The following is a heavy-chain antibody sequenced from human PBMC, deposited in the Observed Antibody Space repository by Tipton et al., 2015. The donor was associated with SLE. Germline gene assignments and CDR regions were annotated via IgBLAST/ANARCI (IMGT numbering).Heavy chain of an antibody. CDR1: GGSIRSSSYY. J-gene: IGHJ4*02. D-gene: IGHD3-10*01. Sequence: TLSLTCTVSGGSIRSSSYYWGWIRQPPGKGLEWIGSSYYSGSTYYNPSLKSRVTISVDTSKNQFSLKLSSVTAADTAVYHCARGLAMVRGDSMDYWGQGTLVTVSS. CDR3: ARGLAMVRGDSMDY. V-gene: IGHV4-39*01. CDR2: SYYSGST.